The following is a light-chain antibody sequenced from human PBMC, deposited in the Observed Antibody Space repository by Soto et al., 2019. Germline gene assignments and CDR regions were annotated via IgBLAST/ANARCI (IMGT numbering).Light chain of an antibody. J-gene: IGKJ1*01. V-gene: IGKV3-15*01. CDR1: ENVLSY. Sequence: ETVMTPSPATLSVSPGERATLSCLASENVLSYLAWYQQKPGQPLRLLISGEATRATDIPARLSGSGSGTEFTLTIRSLQSEDSAVYYCTQYYNWHRTVGQGTKGDIK. CDR3: TQYYNWHRT. CDR2: GEA.